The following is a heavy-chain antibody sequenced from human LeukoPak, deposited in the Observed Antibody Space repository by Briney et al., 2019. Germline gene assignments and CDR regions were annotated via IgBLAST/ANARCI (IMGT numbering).Heavy chain of an antibody. Sequence: SETLSLTCDVSGDSFSRYYWTWLRQPAGKGLQWIGRIHTTGITNYNPSLKSRVTLSADTSKNHFSLRLGSVTAADTAVYYCARILLGSDGYWSFDLWGRGTLVTVSS. J-gene: IGHJ2*01. CDR2: IHTTGIT. V-gene: IGHV4-4*07. CDR1: GDSFSRYY. D-gene: IGHD2/OR15-2a*01. CDR3: ARILLGSDGYWSFDL.